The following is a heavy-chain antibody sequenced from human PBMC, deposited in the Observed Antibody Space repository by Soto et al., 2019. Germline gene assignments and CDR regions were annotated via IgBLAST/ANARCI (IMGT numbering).Heavy chain of an antibody. D-gene: IGHD3-22*01. Sequence: QVQLVQSGAEVKKPGASVKVSCKASGSTFTSYYMHWVRQAPGQGLEWMGIINPSVGRTSYAPKYQRRVAMTRDRSTSTDYLERSSMTSEDTAVYYGARDQYYYDSSGYYYGLDYWGLRTLVTVSS. CDR3: ARDQYYYDSSGYYYGLDY. CDR2: INPSVGRT. J-gene: IGHJ4*02. CDR1: GSTFTSYY. V-gene: IGHV1-46*01.